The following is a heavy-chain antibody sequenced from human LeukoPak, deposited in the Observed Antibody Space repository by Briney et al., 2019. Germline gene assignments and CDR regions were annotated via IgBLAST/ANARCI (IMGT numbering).Heavy chain of an antibody. Sequence: GGSLRLSCPASGFTFGSLGMHWVRQAPGKGLEWVAFVENDGTTKYYADSVKGRFSISRDNSKNTLFLQMNNLRTDDTSMYYCVTDLHGINWYVYWGQGTLVTVSS. D-gene: IGHD3-16*01. CDR2: VENDGTTK. CDR3: VTDLHGINWYVY. J-gene: IGHJ4*02. V-gene: IGHV3-30*02. CDR1: GFTFGSLG.